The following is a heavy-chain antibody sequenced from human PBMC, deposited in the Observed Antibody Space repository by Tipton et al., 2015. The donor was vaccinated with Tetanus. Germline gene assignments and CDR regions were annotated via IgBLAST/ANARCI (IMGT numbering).Heavy chain of an antibody. CDR1: GFTFSDYA. V-gene: IGHV3-23*01. CDR2: IRIGGSNT. D-gene: IGHD3-22*01. Sequence: SLRLSCAASGFTFSDYAMSWVRQAPGKGLEWASAIRIGGSNTYYADSVKGRFTISRDDSRNTLFLQMDGLRAEDTAVYYCAKDIFYDSSGYYWGQGTLVTVSS. J-gene: IGHJ4*02. CDR3: AKDIFYDSSGYY.